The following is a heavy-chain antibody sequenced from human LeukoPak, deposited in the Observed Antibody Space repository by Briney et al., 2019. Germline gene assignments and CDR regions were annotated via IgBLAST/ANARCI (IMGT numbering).Heavy chain of an antibody. CDR3: ARSQGIAAAGPAFDI. V-gene: IGHV3-33*01. J-gene: IGHJ3*02. CDR2: IWYDGTNK. Sequence: GGSLRLSCAASGFTFSSYGMHWVRQAPGKGLEWVAVIWYDGTNKHYADSVKGRFTISRDNSKNTLYLQMNSLRAEDTAVYYCARSQGIAAAGPAFDIWGQGTMVTVSS. D-gene: IGHD6-13*01. CDR1: GFTFSSYG.